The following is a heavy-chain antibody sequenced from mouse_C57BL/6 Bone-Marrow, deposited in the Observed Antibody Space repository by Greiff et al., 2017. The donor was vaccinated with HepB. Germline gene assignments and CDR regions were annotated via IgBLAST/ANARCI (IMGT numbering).Heavy chain of an antibody. CDR1: GYTFTSYW. V-gene: IGHV1-64*01. D-gene: IGHD2-2*01. CDR2: IHPNSGST. Sequence: QVQLKQPGAELVKPGASVKLSCKASGYTFTSYWMHWVKHRPGQGLEWIGMIHPNSGSTNYNEKFKSKATLTVDKSSSTAYMQLSSLTSEDSAVYYCARTGNGYHWYFDVWGTGTTVTVSS. J-gene: IGHJ1*03. CDR3: ARTGNGYHWYFDV.